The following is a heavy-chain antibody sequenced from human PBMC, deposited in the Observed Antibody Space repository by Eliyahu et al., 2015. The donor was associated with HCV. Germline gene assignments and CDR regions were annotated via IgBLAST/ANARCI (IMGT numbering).Heavy chain of an antibody. D-gene: IGHD3-22*01. Sequence: LQESGPGLVKPSETLSLTCTVSGGSISSSSYYWGWIRQPPGKGLEWIGSIYYSGSTYYNPSLKSRVTISVDTSKNQFSLKLSSVTAADTAVYYCARVRDSSGYLLGFDIWGQGTMVTVSS. CDR2: IYYSGST. CDR3: ARVRDSSGYLLGFDI. V-gene: IGHV4-39*07. J-gene: IGHJ3*02. CDR1: GGSISSSSYY.